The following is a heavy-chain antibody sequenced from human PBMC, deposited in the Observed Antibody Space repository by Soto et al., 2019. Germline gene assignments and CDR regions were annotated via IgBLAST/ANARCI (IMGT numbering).Heavy chain of an antibody. CDR1: GGSFSGYY. J-gene: IGHJ5*02. V-gene: IGHV4-34*01. CDR2: INHSGST. D-gene: IGHD3-3*01. Sequence: SETLSLTCAVYGGSFSGYYWSWIRQPPGKGLEWIGEINHSGSTNYNPSLKSRVTISVDTSKNQFSLKLSSVTAADTAVYYCARAAYYDFWSGYYRGGHLFAPCGQGTLVTVSS. CDR3: ARAAYYDFWSGYYRGGHLFAP.